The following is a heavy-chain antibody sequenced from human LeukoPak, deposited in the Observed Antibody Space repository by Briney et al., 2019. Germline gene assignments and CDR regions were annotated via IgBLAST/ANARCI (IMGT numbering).Heavy chain of an antibody. CDR2: INPNSGGT. J-gene: IGHJ4*02. V-gene: IGHV1-2*06. CDR1: GYTFTGYY. D-gene: IGHD3-10*01. Sequence: ASVKDSCKAPGYTFTGYYMHWARQAPGQGLEWMGRINPNSGGTNYAQKFQGRVTMTRDTSISTAYMELSRLRSDDTAVYYCARGYYYGSGSYYNVVGEFDYWGQGTLVTVSS. CDR3: ARGYYYGSGSYYNVVGEFDY.